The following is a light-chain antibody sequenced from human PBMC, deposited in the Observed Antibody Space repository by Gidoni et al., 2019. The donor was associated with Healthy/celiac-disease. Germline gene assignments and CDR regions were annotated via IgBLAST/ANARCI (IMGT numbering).Light chain of an antibody. J-gene: IGKJ4*01. CDR2: GAS. Sequence: EIVLTQSPATLSLSPGERATLSCRASKSVSSSYLAWYQQKPGQAPRLLIYGASSRATGLPDRFSGSGSRTDFTLTISRLEPEYFAVYYCQQYVSSLTFGGGTKVEIK. CDR3: QQYVSSLT. CDR1: KSVSSSY. V-gene: IGKV3-20*01.